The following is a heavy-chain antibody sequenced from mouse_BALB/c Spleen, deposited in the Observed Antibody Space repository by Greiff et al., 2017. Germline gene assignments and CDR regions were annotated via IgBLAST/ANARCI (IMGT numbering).Heavy chain of an antibody. D-gene: IGHD2-10*01. J-gene: IGHJ4*01. V-gene: IGHV14-1*02. Sequence: EVKLQESGAELARPGASVKLSCKASGYTFTSYWMQWVKQRPEQGLEWIGRIDPANGNTKYDPKFQGKATITADTSSNTAYLQLSSLTSEDTAVYYCASLLDYAMDYWGQGTPVTVSA. CDR3: ASLLDYAMDY. CDR1: GYTFTSYW. CDR2: IDPANGNT.